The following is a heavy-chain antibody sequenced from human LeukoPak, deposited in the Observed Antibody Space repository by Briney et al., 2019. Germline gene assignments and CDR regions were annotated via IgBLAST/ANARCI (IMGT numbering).Heavy chain of an antibody. V-gene: IGHV3-66*01. CDR1: GFTVSSNY. J-gene: IGHJ4*02. Sequence: GGSLRLSCAASGFTVSSNYMSWVRQAPGKGLEWVSVIYSGGSTYYADSVKGRFTISRDNSKNTLYLQMGSLRAEDMAVYYCARDPLGYSSSYYYFDYWGQGTLVTVSS. D-gene: IGHD6-13*01. CDR3: ARDPLGYSSSYYYFDY. CDR2: IYSGGST.